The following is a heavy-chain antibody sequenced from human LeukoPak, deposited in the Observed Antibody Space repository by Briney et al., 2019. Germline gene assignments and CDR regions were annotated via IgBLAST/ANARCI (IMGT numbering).Heavy chain of an antibody. D-gene: IGHD4-11*01. CDR2: IIPILGIA. CDR3: ARETTDAGPFDY. J-gene: IGHJ4*02. V-gene: IGHV1-69*04. Sequence: ASVKVSCKASGYTFTSYGISWVRQAPGQGLEWMGRIIPILGIANYAQKFQGRVTITADKSTSTAYMELSSLRSEDTAVYYCARETTDAGPFDYWGQGTLVTVSS. CDR1: GYTFTSYG.